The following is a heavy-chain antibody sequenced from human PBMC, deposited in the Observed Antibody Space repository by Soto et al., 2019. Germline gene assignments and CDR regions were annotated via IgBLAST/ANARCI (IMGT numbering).Heavy chain of an antibody. CDR1: GGTFSSYA. J-gene: IGHJ6*02. Sequence: ASVKVSCKASGGTFSSYAISWVRRAPGQGLEWMGGIIPIFGTANYAQKFQGRVTITADESTSTAYMELSSLRSEDTAVYYCARVSFGGYSYGYEGIYYYYGMDVWGQGTTVTVSS. CDR2: IIPIFGTA. V-gene: IGHV1-69*13. D-gene: IGHD5-18*01. CDR3: ARVSFGGYSYGYEGIYYYYGMDV.